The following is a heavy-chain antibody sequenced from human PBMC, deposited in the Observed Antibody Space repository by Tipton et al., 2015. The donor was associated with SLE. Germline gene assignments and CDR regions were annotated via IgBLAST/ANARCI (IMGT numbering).Heavy chain of an antibody. CDR2: MYTSGTS. Sequence: TLSLTCSVSGGSISSHYWSWIRQPAGKGLEWIGRMYTSGTSNNNPSLNSRVTMSVDSSRKQISLKLTSVTAADSAVYYCARGLYSSSWYDSWGQGILVTVSS. V-gene: IGHV4-4*07. CDR1: GGSISSHY. CDR3: ARGLYSSSWYDS. D-gene: IGHD2-2*01. J-gene: IGHJ5*01.